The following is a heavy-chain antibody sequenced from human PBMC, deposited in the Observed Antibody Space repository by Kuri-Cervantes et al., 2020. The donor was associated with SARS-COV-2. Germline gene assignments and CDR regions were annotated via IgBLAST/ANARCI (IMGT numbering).Heavy chain of an antibody. V-gene: IGHV3-23*03. CDR2: IYSGGSST. Sequence: GESLKISCAASGFTFNSYAMGWVRQAPGKGLEWVSVIYSGGSSTNYADSVKGRFTIARDNSKNALYLQMNSLRAEDTAVYYCAKLGSRRHYEDWGQGTLVTVSS. J-gene: IGHJ4*02. CDR1: GFTFNSYA. D-gene: IGHD4-17*01. CDR3: AKLGSRRHYED.